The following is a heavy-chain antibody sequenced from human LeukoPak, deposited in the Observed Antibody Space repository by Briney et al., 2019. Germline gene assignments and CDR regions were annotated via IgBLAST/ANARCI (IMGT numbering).Heavy chain of an antibody. CDR3: ARSRRGIVVVPAALDC. J-gene: IGHJ4*02. V-gene: IGHV1-8*03. Sequence: ASVKVSCKASGYTFTSYDINWVRQATGQGLEWMGWMNPNSGNTGYAQKFQGRVTITRKTSISTDYMVLRSLRSEDTAVYYCARSRRGIVVVPAALDCWGQGTLVTVSS. CDR2: MNPNSGNT. D-gene: IGHD2-2*01. CDR1: GYTFTSYD.